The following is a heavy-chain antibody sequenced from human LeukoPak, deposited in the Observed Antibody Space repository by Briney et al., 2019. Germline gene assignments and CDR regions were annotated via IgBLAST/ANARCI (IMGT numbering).Heavy chain of an antibody. CDR2: IYTSGST. V-gene: IGHV4-4*07. Sequence: SETLSLTCTVSGGSISSYYWSWIRQPAGKGLEWIGRIYTSGSTNYNPSLKSRVTISVDTSKNQFSLKLSSVTAADTAVCYCARGEYSSSWYRPYYFDYWGQGTLVTVSS. CDR1: GGSISSYY. CDR3: ARGEYSSSWYRPYYFDY. D-gene: IGHD6-13*01. J-gene: IGHJ4*02.